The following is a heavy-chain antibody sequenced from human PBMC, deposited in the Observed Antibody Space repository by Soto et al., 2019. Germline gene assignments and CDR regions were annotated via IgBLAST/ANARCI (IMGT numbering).Heavy chain of an antibody. J-gene: IGHJ4*02. Sequence: EMQLVESGGGLVQPGRSLRLSCVGSGFIADDYAMHWVRQPPGKGLEWVSGISSNSETTNYADSVKGRFTISRDNAKNSLFLQMNSLRPEDTALYYCEKDMKWGGMTTIHYFDSWGQGTLVTVSS. V-gene: IGHV3-9*02. CDR3: EKDMKWGGMTTIHYFDS. CDR2: ISSNSETT. CDR1: GFIADDYA. D-gene: IGHD4-17*01.